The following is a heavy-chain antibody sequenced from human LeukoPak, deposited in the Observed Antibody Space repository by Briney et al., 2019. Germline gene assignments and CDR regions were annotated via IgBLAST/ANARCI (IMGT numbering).Heavy chain of an antibody. D-gene: IGHD3-3*01. CDR2: IYQSGST. CDR1: GGSISNYY. CDR3: ARGRTIFGVVIIGDHDAFDI. J-gene: IGHJ3*02. V-gene: IGHV4-4*08. Sequence: SETLSLTCTVSGGSISNYYWSWIRQPPGKGLEWIGYIYQSGSTDYNPSLKSRVTISVDTSKNQFSLKLSSVTAADTAVYYCARGRTIFGVVIIGDHDAFDIWGQGTMVTVSS.